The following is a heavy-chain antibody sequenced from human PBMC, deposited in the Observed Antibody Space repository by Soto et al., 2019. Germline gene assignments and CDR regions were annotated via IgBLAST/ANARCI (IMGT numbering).Heavy chain of an antibody. Sequence: QVQLVQSGAEVQKPGSSVKVSCQASGGTFSSSTISWVRHAPGQVLEWMGRIIPILGIANYAQKFQGRVTITADKSTSTAHLELSSLRSADTAVDYCARGKTTVVTPGDFDYWGPGTLVTVAS. D-gene: IGHD4-17*01. CDR2: IIPILGIA. CDR1: GGTFSSST. J-gene: IGHJ4*02. CDR3: ARGKTTVVTPGDFDY. V-gene: IGHV1-69*02.